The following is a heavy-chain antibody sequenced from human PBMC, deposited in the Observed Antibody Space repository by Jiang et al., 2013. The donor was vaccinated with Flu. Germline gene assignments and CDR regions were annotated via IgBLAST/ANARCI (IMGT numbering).Heavy chain of an antibody. CDR3: ARHGHYGGHIDY. CDR2: IYYSGIT. D-gene: IGHD4-23*01. Sequence: KPSETLSLICTVSGGAITNHYWSWIRQTPGKGLEWIGYIYYSGITNYNPSLRSRVTITGDTSKTQFSLKLNSVTAADTAVYYCARHGHYGGHIDYWGQGTLVTVSS. J-gene: IGHJ4*02. CDR1: GGAITNHY. V-gene: IGHV4-59*08.